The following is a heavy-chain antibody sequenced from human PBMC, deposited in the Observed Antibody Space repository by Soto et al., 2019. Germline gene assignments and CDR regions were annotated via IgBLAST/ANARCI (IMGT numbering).Heavy chain of an antibody. D-gene: IGHD3-10*01. CDR1: GYSFTSYW. CDR3: ARHKWRSLGRGGEWSQIGDAFDI. V-gene: IGHV5-51*01. CDR2: IYPGDSDT. J-gene: IGHJ3*02. Sequence: GESLKISCKGSGYSFTSYWIGWVRQMPGKGLEWMGIIYPGDSDTRYSPSFQGQVTISADKSISTAYLQWSSLKASDTAMYYCARHKWRSLGRGGEWSQIGDAFDIWGQGTMVTVSS.